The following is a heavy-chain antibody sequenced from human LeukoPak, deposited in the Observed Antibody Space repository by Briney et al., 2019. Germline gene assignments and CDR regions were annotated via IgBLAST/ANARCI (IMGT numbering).Heavy chain of an antibody. CDR1: GFTFSTYS. CDR3: ARACGGDCYLSDY. V-gene: IGHV3-21*01. J-gene: IGHJ4*02. D-gene: IGHD2-21*02. CDR2: ISSSNSYI. Sequence: PGGSLTLSCAASGFTFSTYSMNWVRQAPGKGLEWVSSISSSNSYIYYADSVKGRFTISRDNAKNSLYLQMNSLRAEDTAVYYCARACGGDCYLSDYWGQGTLVTVSS.